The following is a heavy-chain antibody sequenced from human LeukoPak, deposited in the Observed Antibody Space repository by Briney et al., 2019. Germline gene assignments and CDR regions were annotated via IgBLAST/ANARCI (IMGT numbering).Heavy chain of an antibody. V-gene: IGHV3-23*01. CDR2: ISGSGGST. CDR3: VPDIVVVVAGGLIDY. J-gene: IGHJ4*02. Sequence: GGSLRLSCAASGFTFSSYAMSWVRQAPGKGLEWVSAISGSGGSTHYADSVKGRFTISRDNSKNTLYLQMNSPRAEDTAVYYCVPDIVVVVAGGLIDYWGQGTLVTVSS. CDR1: GFTFSSYA. D-gene: IGHD2-15*01.